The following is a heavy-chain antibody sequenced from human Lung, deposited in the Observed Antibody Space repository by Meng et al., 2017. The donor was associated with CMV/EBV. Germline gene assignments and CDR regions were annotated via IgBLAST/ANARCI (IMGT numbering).Heavy chain of an antibody. CDR1: GYIFTNYY. D-gene: IGHD2-2*01. CDR3: ASLGYCSSTSCPFYYYYGMDV. J-gene: IGHJ6*02. V-gene: IGHV1-46*01. Sequence: SVXVSXXASGYIFTNYYMHWVRQAPGQGLEWMGKIIPNIGSTNYAQKFQGRVTITADKSTSTAYMELSSLRSEDTAVYYCASLGYCSSTSCPFYYYYGMDVWGQGTXVTVSS. CDR2: IIPNIGST.